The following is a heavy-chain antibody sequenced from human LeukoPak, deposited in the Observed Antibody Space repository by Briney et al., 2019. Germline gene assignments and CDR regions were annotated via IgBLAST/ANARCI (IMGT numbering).Heavy chain of an antibody. Sequence: QPGGSLRLSCAASGFTFSSYWMHWVRQAPGKGLVWVSRINSDGSSTNYADSVKGRFTISRDNAKNTLYLQMNSLTAEDTAVYYCARDGSGWSRDVWGQGTTVTVSS. CDR1: GFTFSSYW. CDR2: INSDGSST. D-gene: IGHD6-19*01. V-gene: IGHV3-74*01. J-gene: IGHJ6*02. CDR3: ARDGSGWSRDV.